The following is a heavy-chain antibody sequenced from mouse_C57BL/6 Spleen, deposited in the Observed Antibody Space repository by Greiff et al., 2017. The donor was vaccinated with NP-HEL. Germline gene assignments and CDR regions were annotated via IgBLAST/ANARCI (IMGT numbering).Heavy chain of an antibody. CDR2: IHPNSGST. CDR1: GYTFTSYW. Sequence: QVQLQQPGAELVKPGASVKLSCKASGYTFTSYWMHWVKQRPGQGLEWIGMIHPNSGSTNYNEKFKSKATLTVDKSSSTAYMQLSSLTSEDSAVYYCAREREANLGRYFDVWGTGTTVTVSS. D-gene: IGHD4-1*01. CDR3: AREREANLGRYFDV. J-gene: IGHJ1*03. V-gene: IGHV1-64*01.